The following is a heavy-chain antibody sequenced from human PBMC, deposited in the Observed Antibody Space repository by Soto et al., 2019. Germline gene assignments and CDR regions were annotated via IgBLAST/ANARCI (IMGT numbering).Heavy chain of an antibody. J-gene: IGHJ4*02. V-gene: IGHV1-18*01. CDR1: GYTFTNYG. CDR3: APHTMDTGMPSGY. D-gene: IGHD5-18*01. CDR2: IGGHKGNT. Sequence: QVQLVQSGAEVREPGASVKVSCKASGYTFTNYGVSWVRQAPGQGLEWMGWIGGHKGNTNYAQKLPGRVTLTTDTSTSAAYMALRSLRSYDTAVYYCAPHTMDTGMPSGYWGQGTLVTVSS.